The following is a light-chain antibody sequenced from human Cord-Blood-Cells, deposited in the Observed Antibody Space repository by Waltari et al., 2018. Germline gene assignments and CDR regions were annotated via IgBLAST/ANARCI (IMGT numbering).Light chain of an antibody. CDR3: QQSYSTPIT. CDR2: AAS. J-gene: IGKJ5*01. V-gene: IGKV1-39*01. CDR1: QSISSY. Sequence: DIQLTHSPSSLSASVGDRVTITCRASQSISSYLNWYQQKPGKAPKVLIYAASSLQSGVPSRFSGSGSGTDFTLTISSLQPEDFATYYCQQSYSTPITFGQGTRLEIK.